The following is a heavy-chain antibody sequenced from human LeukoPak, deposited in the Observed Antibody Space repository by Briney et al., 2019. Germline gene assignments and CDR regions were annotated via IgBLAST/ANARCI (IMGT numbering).Heavy chain of an antibody. Sequence: PSETLSLTCTVSGGSISSYYWSWIRQPPGKGLEWIGYIYYSGSTKYNPSLKSRVTISGDTSKNQFSLKLSSVTAADTAVYYCATATLYCSGGSCYPNYFDYWGPGNLVTVTS. J-gene: IGHJ4*02. D-gene: IGHD2-15*01. V-gene: IGHV4-59*01. CDR1: GGSISSYY. CDR2: IYYSGST. CDR3: ATATLYCSGGSCYPNYFDY.